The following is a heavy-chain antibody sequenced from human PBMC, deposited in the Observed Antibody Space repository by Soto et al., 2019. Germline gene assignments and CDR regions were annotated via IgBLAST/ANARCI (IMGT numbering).Heavy chain of an antibody. CDR3: AKDRDSSGPGRY. Sequence: QVQLVESGGGVVQPGRSLRLSCAASGFTFSSYGMHWVRQAPGKGLEWVAVISYDGSNKYYADSVKGRFTISRDNSKNTLYLQMNSLRAEDTAVYYCAKDRDSSGPGRYWGQGTLVTVSS. V-gene: IGHV3-30*18. CDR1: GFTFSSYG. D-gene: IGHD3-22*01. CDR2: ISYDGSNK. J-gene: IGHJ4*02.